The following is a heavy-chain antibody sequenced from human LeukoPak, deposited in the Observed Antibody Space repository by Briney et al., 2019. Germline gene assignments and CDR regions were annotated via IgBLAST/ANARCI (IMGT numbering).Heavy chain of an antibody. CDR3: GGSSGYSKYFQH. Sequence: ASVKVSCKASGYAFTSYGISWVRQAPEQGLEWMGWISAYNGNTNYAQKLQGRVTMTTDTSTSTAYMELRSLRSDDTAVYYCGGSSGYSKYFQHWGQGTLVTVSS. D-gene: IGHD3-22*01. J-gene: IGHJ1*01. V-gene: IGHV1-18*01. CDR1: GYAFTSYG. CDR2: ISAYNGNT.